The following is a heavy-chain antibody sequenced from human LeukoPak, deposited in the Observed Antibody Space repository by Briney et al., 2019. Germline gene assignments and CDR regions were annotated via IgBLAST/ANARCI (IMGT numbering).Heavy chain of an antibody. CDR1: GFTFSSYW. CDR3: ARDLTVDIVATTQGY. V-gene: IGHV3-7*01. D-gene: IGHD5-12*01. Sequence: GGSLRLSCAASGFTFSSYWMSWVRQAPGKGLEGVGNIKQDGSEKYYVDSVKVRFTISRDKDKNSLYLQMNSLRAENTAEYYCARDLTVDIVATTQGYWGQGTLVTVSS. CDR2: IKQDGSEK. J-gene: IGHJ4*02.